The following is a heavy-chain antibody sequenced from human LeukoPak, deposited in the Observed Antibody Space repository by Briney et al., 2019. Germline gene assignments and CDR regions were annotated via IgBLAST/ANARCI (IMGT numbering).Heavy chain of an antibody. Sequence: PGGSLRLSCVASGFTFSNFGMHWVRQTPGKGLEWVTVISYDGTNKFYADSVKGRFTISRDNSKNTLSLQMNSLRAEDTSVYYCARVSRAVRGYSYDQFIGYWGQGTLVTVST. V-gene: IGHV3-30*03. CDR1: GFTFSNFG. J-gene: IGHJ4*02. CDR3: ARVSRAVRGYSYDQFIGY. D-gene: IGHD5-18*01. CDR2: ISYDGTNK.